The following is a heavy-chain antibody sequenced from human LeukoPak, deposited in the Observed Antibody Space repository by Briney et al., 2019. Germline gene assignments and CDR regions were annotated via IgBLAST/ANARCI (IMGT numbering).Heavy chain of an antibody. V-gene: IGHV3-23*01. CDR1: GFTFSSYG. Sequence: GGSLRLSCAASGFTFSSYGMSWVRQAPGKGLEWVSAISGSGGSTYYADSVKGRFTISRDNSKNTLYLQMNSLRAEDTAVYYCARSPSGRYSLIGFLDFWGQGTLVTVSS. J-gene: IGHJ4*02. D-gene: IGHD1-26*01. CDR3: ARSPSGRYSLIGFLDF. CDR2: ISGSGGST.